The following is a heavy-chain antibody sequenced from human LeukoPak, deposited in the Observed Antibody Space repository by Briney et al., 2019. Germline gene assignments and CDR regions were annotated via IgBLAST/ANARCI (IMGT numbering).Heavy chain of an antibody. CDR2: IDSDGSST. J-gene: IGHJ3*02. Sequence: PGGSLRLSCAASGFTLSSYWMHWVRQAPGKGLVWISRIDSDGSSTSYADSVKGRFTNSRDKSKKSLYLQMNSLRTEDTALYYCAKDRGGYDFWSGSLGAFDIWGQGTMVTVSS. CDR3: AKDRGGYDFWSGSLGAFDI. V-gene: IGHV3-74*01. CDR1: GFTLSSYW. D-gene: IGHD3-3*01.